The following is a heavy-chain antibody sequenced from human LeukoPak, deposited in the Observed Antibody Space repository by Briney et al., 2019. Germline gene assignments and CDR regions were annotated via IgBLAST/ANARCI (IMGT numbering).Heavy chain of an antibody. CDR3: ARGARQWLVLDY. CDR1: GGSISSGGYY. J-gene: IGHJ4*02. Sequence: SETLSLTCTVPGGSISSGGYYWSWIRQHPGKGLEWIGYIYYSGSTYYNPSLKSRVTISVDTSKNQFSLKLSSVTAADTAVYYCARGARQWLVLDYWGQGTLVTVSS. CDR2: IYYSGST. V-gene: IGHV4-31*03. D-gene: IGHD6-19*01.